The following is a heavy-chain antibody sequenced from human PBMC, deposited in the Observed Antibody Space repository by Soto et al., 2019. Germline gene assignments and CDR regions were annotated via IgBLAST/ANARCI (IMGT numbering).Heavy chain of an antibody. J-gene: IGHJ4*02. CDR2: IVVGSGNT. D-gene: IGHD3-22*01. V-gene: IGHV1-58*01. Sequence: PVKVSCKASGFTFTSSAVQWVRQARGQRLEWIGWIVVGSGNTNYAQKFQERATITRDMSTSTAYMELSSLRSEDTAVYYCAAPYYDSSGYYLVYWGQGPLVTV. CDR1: GFTFTSSA. CDR3: AAPYYDSSGYYLVY.